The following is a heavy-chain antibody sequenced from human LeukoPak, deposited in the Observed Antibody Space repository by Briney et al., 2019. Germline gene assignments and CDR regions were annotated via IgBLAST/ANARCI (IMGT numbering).Heavy chain of an antibody. CDR2: ISHSGST. Sequence: SETLSLTCAVYGGSFSGYYWTWIRQPPGKGLEWIGEISHSGSTNYNPSLKSRVTISVDTSKNQFSLKLSSVTAADTAVYYCARRVGRHCSGGSCYGPGWFDPWGQGTLVTVSS. CDR3: ARRVGRHCSGGSCYGPGWFDP. D-gene: IGHD2-15*01. J-gene: IGHJ5*02. CDR1: GGSFSGYY. V-gene: IGHV4-34*01.